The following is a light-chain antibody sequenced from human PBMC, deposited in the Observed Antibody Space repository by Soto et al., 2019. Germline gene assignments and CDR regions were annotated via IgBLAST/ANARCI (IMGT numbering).Light chain of an antibody. CDR1: QSVRNN. J-gene: IGKJ1*01. Sequence: EIVMTQSPVTLSVSPGEIVTLSCSASQSVRNNLAWYQQKPGQGPRLLIYDASTRATGIPARFSGSGSGTEFTLTISSLQSEDFAVYYCQKCNDWPWKFGQGTKVDIK. CDR2: DAS. CDR3: QKCNDWPWK. V-gene: IGKV3-15*01.